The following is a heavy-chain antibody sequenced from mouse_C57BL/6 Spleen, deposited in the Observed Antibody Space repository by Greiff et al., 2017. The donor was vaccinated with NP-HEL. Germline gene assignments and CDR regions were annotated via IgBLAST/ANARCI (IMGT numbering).Heavy chain of an antibody. CDR2: IYPGDGDT. V-gene: IGHV1-82*01. J-gene: IGHJ3*01. CDR3: ARKEGGSSPFAY. D-gene: IGHD1-1*01. CDR1: GYAFSSSW. Sequence: QVQLQQSGPELVKPGASVKISCKASGYAFSSSWMNWVKQRPGKGLEWIGRIYPGDGDTNYIGKFKGKATLTADKSSSTAYMQLSSLTSEDSAVYFCARKEGGSSPFAYWGQGTLVTVSA.